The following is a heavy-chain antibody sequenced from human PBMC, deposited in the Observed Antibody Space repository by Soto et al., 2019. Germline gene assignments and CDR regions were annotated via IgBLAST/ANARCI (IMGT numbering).Heavy chain of an antibody. V-gene: IGHV1-2*02. J-gene: IGHJ6*02. CDR3: AGGGFKIMVQGGFGMDV. CDR2: INPNSGGT. CDR1: GYTFTGYY. Sequence: QVQLVQSGAEVKKPGASVKVSCKASGYTFTGYYMHWVRQAPGQGLEWMGWINPNSGGTNYAQKWRGRVARRAGRSVGEAEVAAGRPRSDKNDVYYCAGGGFKIMVQGGFGMDVWGQGTTVTVSS. D-gene: IGHD2-8*01.